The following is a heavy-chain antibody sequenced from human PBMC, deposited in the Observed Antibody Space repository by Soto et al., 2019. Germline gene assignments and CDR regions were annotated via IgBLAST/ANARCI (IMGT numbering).Heavy chain of an antibody. CDR3: ARRRAIVVVPYYYYYMDV. CDR1: GYTFTSYY. Sequence: ASVKVSCKASGYTFTSYYMHWVRQAPGQGLEWMGIINPSGGSTSYAQKFQGRVTMTRDTSTSTVYMELSSLRSEDTAVYYCARRRAIVVVPYYYYYMDVWGKGTTVTVSS. J-gene: IGHJ6*03. V-gene: IGHV1-46*03. CDR2: INPSGGST. D-gene: IGHD2-2*01.